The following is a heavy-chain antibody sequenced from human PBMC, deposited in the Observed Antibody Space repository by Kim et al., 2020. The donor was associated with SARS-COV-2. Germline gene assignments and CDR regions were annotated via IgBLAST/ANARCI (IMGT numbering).Heavy chain of an antibody. D-gene: IGHD4-17*01. CDR1: GGSISSGGYY. J-gene: IGHJ6*02. CDR3: AREGYGGNDWGYYYYGMDV. CDR2: IYYSGST. Sequence: SETLSLTCTVSGGSISSGGYYWSWIRQHPGKGLEWIGYIYYSGSTYYNPSLKSRVTISVDTSKNQFSLKLSSVTAADTAVYYCAREGYGGNDWGYYYYGMDVWGQGTTVTVSS. V-gene: IGHV4-31*03.